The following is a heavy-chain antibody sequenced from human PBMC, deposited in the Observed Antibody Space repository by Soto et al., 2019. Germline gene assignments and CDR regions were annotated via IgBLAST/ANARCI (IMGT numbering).Heavy chain of an antibody. CDR3: TRLIDDSSGYYVVDAFDI. V-gene: IGHV3-73*01. J-gene: IGHJ3*02. CDR2: IRSKANSYAT. D-gene: IGHD3-22*01. CDR1: GFTFSGSA. Sequence: GGSLRLSCAASGFTFSGSAMHWVRQASGKGLEWVGRIRSKANSYATAYAASGKGRFTISRDDSKNTAYLQMNSLKTEDTAVYYCTRLIDDSSGYYVVDAFDIWGQGTMVTVSS.